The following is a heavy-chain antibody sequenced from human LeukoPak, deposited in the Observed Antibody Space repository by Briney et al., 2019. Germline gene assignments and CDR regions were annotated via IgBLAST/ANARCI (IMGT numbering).Heavy chain of an antibody. V-gene: IGHV4-4*09. CDR2: IYTSGST. CDR1: GGSISSYY. CDR3: ARIRSYYDSSGYYRYFDY. Sequence: SETLSLTCTVSGGSISSYYWSWIRQPPGKGLEWIGYIYTSGSTNYNPSLKSRVTISVDTSKNQFSLKLGSVTAADTAVYYCARIRSYYDSSGYYRYFDYWGQGTLVTVSS. D-gene: IGHD3-22*01. J-gene: IGHJ4*02.